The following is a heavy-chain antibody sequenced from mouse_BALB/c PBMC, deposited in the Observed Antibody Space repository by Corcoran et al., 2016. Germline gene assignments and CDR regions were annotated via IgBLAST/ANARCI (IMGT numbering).Heavy chain of an antibody. CDR3: ARDYDYDDAMDY. CDR2: IDPANGNT. D-gene: IGHD2-4*01. CDR1: GFNIKDTY. Sequence: EVQLQQSGAELVKPGASVKLSCTASGFNIKDTYMHWVKQRPEQGLEWIGRIDPANGNTKYDPKFQGKATITADTSSNTAYLQLSSLTSEDTAVYYCARDYDYDDAMDYWGQETSVTVSS. V-gene: IGHV14-3*02. J-gene: IGHJ4*01.